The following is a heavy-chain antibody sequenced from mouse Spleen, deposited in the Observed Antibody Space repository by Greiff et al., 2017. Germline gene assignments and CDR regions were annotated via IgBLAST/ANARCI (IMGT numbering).Heavy chain of an antibody. D-gene: IGHD1-1*01. CDR3: ARQYYGSSYDWYFDV. V-gene: IGHV5-12*01. CDR1: GFTFSDYY. Sequence: EVHLVESGGGLVQPGGSLKLSCAASGFTFSDYYMYWVRQTPAKRLEWVAYISNGGGSTYYPDTVKGRFTISRDNAKNTLYLQMSRLKSEETAMYYCARQYYGSSYDWYFDVWGTGTTVNVSS. J-gene: IGHJ1*03. CDR2: ISNGGGST.